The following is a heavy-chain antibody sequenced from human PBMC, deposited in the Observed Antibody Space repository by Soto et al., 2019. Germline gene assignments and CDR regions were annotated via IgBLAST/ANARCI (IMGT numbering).Heavy chain of an antibody. CDR1: GFTFSGYW. J-gene: IGHJ4*02. CDR3: VRGGGNFEY. CDR2: IKEDGSEK. V-gene: IGHV3-7*01. Sequence: EVQLVESGGGLVQPGGSLRLSCAVSGFTFSGYWMSWVRQAPGKGLEWLANIKEDGSEKYYVDFVKGRLTISRDNAKSSLYVQMTSLRAEDTAVYYCVRGGGNFEYWGQGTLVTVSS. D-gene: IGHD2-15*01.